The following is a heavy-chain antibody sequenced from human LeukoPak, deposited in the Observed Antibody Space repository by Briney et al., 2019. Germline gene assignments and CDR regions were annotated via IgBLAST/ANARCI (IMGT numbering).Heavy chain of an antibody. CDR1: GGSISSYY. V-gene: IGHV4-59*06. CDR2: IYYSGST. D-gene: IGHD1-26*01. CDR3: ARDLAGSYQGGIDY. Sequence: SETLSLTCTVSGGSISSYYWSWIRQHPGKGLEWIGYIYYSGSTCYNPSLKSRVTISVDMSKNQFSLKLSSVTAADTAVYYCARDLAGSYQGGIDYWGQGTLVTVSS. J-gene: IGHJ4*02.